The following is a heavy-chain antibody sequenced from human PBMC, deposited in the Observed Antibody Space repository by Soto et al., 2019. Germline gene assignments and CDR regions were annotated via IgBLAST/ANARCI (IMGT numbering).Heavy chain of an antibody. CDR3: ARDEWVFRGYFDY. CDR2: IYYSGST. Sequence: QVQLQESGPGLVKPSQTLSLTCTVSGGSISSGDYYWSWIRQPPGKGLEWIGYIYYSGSTYYNPSLKSRVTRSVDTSKNQFSLKLSSVTAADTAVYYCARDEWVFRGYFDYWGQGTLVTVSS. D-gene: IGHD2-8*01. V-gene: IGHV4-30-4*01. CDR1: GGSISSGDYY. J-gene: IGHJ4*02.